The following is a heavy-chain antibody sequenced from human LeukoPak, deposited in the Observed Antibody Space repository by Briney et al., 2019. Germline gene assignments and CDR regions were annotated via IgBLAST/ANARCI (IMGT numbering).Heavy chain of an antibody. CDR1: GFTFSSYS. V-gene: IGHV3-23*01. CDR3: AEPEGGYYDIRPD. Sequence: GGSLRLSCAASGFTFSSYSMNWVRQAPGKGLEWVSAISGSGGSTYYADSVKGRFTISRDNSKNTLYLQMNSLRAEDTAVYYCAEPEGGYYDIRPDWGQGTLVTVSS. J-gene: IGHJ4*02. D-gene: IGHD3-22*01. CDR2: ISGSGGST.